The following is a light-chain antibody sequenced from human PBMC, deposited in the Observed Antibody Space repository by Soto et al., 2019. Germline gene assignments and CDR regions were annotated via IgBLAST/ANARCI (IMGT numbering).Light chain of an antibody. V-gene: IGLV1-44*01. J-gene: IGLJ2*01. Sequence: QPVLTQPPSASGTPGQRVTISCSGSSSNIGSNTVNWYQQLPGTAPKLLIYSNNQRPSGVPDRFSGSKSGTSASLAISGLQSEDEADYYCAAWDDSLNGPVFGGGIKLTVL. CDR2: SNN. CDR3: AAWDDSLNGPV. CDR1: SSNIGSNT.